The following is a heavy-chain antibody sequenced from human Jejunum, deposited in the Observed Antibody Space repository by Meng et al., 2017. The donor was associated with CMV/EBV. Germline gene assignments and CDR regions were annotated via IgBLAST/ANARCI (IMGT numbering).Heavy chain of an antibody. CDR2: IKSKADGETT. J-gene: IGHJ4*02. CDR1: GLLVSNAW. V-gene: IGHV3-15*01. CDR3: TTAYGGSFSN. D-gene: IGHD1-26*01. Sequence: VQLVGSGGGLVKPGESLRLSCAASGLLVSNAWMSWVRQGPGKGLEWVGRIKSKADGETTDYASPVKGRFTISRDDSKNTLYLEMNSLKTEDTAIYYCTTAYGGSFSNWGQGTLVTVSS.